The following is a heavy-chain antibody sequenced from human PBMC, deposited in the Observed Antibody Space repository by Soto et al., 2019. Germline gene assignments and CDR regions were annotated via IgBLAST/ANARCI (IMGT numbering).Heavy chain of an antibody. CDR1: GYTFTGYY. D-gene: IGHD6-13*01. J-gene: IGHJ5*02. Sequence: QVQLVQSGAEVKKPGASVKVSCKASGYTFTGYYMHWVRQAPGQGLEWMGWINPNSGGINYAQKFQGWVTMTRDTSISTAYMELSRLRSDDTAVYYCARGDSSSGPGEFDPWGQGTLVTVSS. V-gene: IGHV1-2*04. CDR3: ARGDSSSGPGEFDP. CDR2: INPNSGGI.